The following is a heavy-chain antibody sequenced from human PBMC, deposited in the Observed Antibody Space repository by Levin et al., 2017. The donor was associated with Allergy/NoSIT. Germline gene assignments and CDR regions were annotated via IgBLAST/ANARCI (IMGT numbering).Heavy chain of an antibody. Sequence: PGGSLRLSCAASGFTFSSYWMSWVRQAPGKGLEWVANIKQDGSEKYYVDSVKGRFTISRDNAKNSLYLQMNSLRAEDTAVYYCASGDYGDWDAFDIWGQGTMVTVSS. J-gene: IGHJ3*02. CDR3: ASGDYGDWDAFDI. D-gene: IGHD4-17*01. V-gene: IGHV3-7*01. CDR1: GFTFSSYW. CDR2: IKQDGSEK.